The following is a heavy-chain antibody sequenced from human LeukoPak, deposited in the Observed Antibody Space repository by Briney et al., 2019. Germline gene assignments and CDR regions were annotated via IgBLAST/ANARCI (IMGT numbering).Heavy chain of an antibody. J-gene: IGHJ5*02. Sequence: SSETLSLTCSVSGGSISSSNWWSWVRQPPGKGLEWIGEIIHTGSTNYNPSLKSRVTISVDTSKNQFSLKLSSVTAADTAVYYCASHPRTSRIAARRGKWFDPWGQGTLVTVSS. CDR2: IIHTGST. CDR1: GGSISSSNW. D-gene: IGHD6-6*01. V-gene: IGHV4-4*02. CDR3: ASHPRTSRIAARRGKWFDP.